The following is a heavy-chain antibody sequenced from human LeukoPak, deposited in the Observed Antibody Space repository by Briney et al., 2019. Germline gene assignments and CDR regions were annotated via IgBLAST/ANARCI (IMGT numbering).Heavy chain of an antibody. CDR2: IYTSGST. CDR3: AREASMFLLDP. J-gene: IGHJ5*02. D-gene: IGHD3-10*02. Sequence: SETLSLTCTVSGGSISSSSYYWGWIRQPAGKGLEWIGRIYTSGSTNYNPSLKSRVTMSVDTSKNQFSLKLSSVTAADTAVYYCAREASMFLLDPWGQGTLVTVSS. V-gene: IGHV4-61*02. CDR1: GGSISSSSYY.